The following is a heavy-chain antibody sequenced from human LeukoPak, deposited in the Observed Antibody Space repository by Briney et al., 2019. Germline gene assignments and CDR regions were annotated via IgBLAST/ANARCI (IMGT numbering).Heavy chain of an antibody. D-gene: IGHD3-22*01. Sequence: GSLRLSCAASGFTFSSYSMNWVRQAPGKGLEWVSSISSSSSYIYYADSVKGRFTISRDNAKNSLYLQMNSLRAEDTAVYYCARGSYYHDSSGYYYYWGQGTLVTVSS. V-gene: IGHV3-21*01. CDR2: ISSSSSYI. CDR3: ARGSYYHDSSGYYYY. J-gene: IGHJ4*02. CDR1: GFTFSSYS.